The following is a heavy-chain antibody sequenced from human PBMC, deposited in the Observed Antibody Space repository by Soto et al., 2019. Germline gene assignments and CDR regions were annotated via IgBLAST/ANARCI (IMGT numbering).Heavy chain of an antibody. CDR2: IRSKAYGGTT. CDR1: GFTFGDYA. D-gene: IGHD6-13*01. J-gene: IGHJ4*02. Sequence: GGSLRLSCTASGFTFGDYAMSWFRQAPGKGLEWVGFIRSKAYGGTTEYAASVKGRFTISRDDSKSIAYLQMNSLKTEDTAVYYCTRDFAVVAAPLDYWGQGTLVTVSS. CDR3: TRDFAVVAAPLDY. V-gene: IGHV3-49*03.